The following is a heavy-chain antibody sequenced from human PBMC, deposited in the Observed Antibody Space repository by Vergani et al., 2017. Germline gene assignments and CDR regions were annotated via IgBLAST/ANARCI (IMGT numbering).Heavy chain of an antibody. CDR2: IIPIFGTA. V-gene: IGHV1-69*06. J-gene: IGHJ6*03. CDR3: ARGWEPLEGVRDYYYYYMDV. Sequence: QVQLVQSGAEVKKPGSSVKVSCKASGGTFSSYAISWVRQAPGQGLEWMGGIIPIFGTANYAQKFQGRVTITADKSTSTAYMELSSLRSEDTAMYYCARGWEPLEGVRDYYYYYMDVWGKGTTVTVSS. D-gene: IGHD1-26*01. CDR1: GGTFSSYA.